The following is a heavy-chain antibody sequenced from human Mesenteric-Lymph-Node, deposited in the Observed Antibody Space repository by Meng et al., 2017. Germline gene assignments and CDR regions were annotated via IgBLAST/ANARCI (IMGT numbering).Heavy chain of an antibody. Sequence: GGSLRLSCAASGFTFSDYIIHWVRQAPGKGLEWVAVASYDGSNKYYADSVRGRFTISRDNSKNTLYLQMNSLRAEETAVYYCARDQYYDFWSGYYSTVPDYWGQGTLVTVSS. CDR3: ARDQYYDFWSGYYSTVPDY. J-gene: IGHJ4*02. CDR1: GFTFSDYI. V-gene: IGHV3-30*04. D-gene: IGHD3-3*01. CDR2: ASYDGSNK.